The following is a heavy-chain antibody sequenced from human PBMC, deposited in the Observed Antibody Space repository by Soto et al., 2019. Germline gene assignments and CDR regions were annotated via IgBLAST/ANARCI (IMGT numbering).Heavy chain of an antibody. J-gene: IGHJ6*02. Sequence: GGSLRLSCAASGFTFSSYAMSWVRQAPGKGLEWVSAISGSGGSTYYADSVKGRFTISRDNSKNTLYLQMNSLRAEDTAVYYCAKFAYYYGSGSYYRQNYYYYGMDVWGQGTTVTVSS. V-gene: IGHV3-23*01. D-gene: IGHD3-10*01. CDR3: AKFAYYYGSGSYYRQNYYYYGMDV. CDR2: ISGSGGST. CDR1: GFTFSSYA.